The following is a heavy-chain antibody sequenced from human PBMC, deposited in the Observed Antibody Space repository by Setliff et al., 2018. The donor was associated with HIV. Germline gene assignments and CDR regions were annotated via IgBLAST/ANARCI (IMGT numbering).Heavy chain of an antibody. J-gene: IGHJ3*01. Sequence: GGSLRLSCAASGFSFRTYWMSWVRQAPGKGLEWVANMKYDGTEIYYVDAVKGRFTISRDNAKKSVFLHMNSLRGEDTAVYYCVREGEYFDTIGHYLVRRFFDLWGQGTMVT. V-gene: IGHV3-7*01. CDR2: MKYDGTEI. D-gene: IGHD3-9*01. CDR3: VREGEYFDTIGHYLVRRFFDL. CDR1: GFSFRTYW.